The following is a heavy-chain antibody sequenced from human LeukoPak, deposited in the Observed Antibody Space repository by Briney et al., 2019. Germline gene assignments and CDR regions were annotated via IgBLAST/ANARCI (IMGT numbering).Heavy chain of an antibody. Sequence: GASVKVSCKASGFTFTDYYLHWVRQAPGQGLEWMGWINPNSGGKNYAQRFQGRVTMTRDTSISAAYMEFSGVTSDDTAVYYCARGPPFGESDYWGQGTLVVVSS. CDR3: ARGPPFGESDY. D-gene: IGHD3-10*01. CDR1: GFTFTDYY. CDR2: INPNSGGK. V-gene: IGHV1-2*02. J-gene: IGHJ4*02.